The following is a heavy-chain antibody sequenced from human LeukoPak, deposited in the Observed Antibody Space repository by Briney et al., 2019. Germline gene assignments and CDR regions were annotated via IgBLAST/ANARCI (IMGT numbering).Heavy chain of an antibody. D-gene: IGHD3-10*01. CDR2: INPSGGST. Sequence: GASVKVSCKASGYTFISYYMHWVRQAPGQGLEWMGIINPSGGSTSYAQKFQGRVTMTRDMSTSTVYMELSSLRSEDTAVYYCAREYGSVPPATYFDYWGQGTLVTVSS. CDR1: GYTFISYY. CDR3: AREYGSVPPATYFDY. J-gene: IGHJ4*02. V-gene: IGHV1-46*01.